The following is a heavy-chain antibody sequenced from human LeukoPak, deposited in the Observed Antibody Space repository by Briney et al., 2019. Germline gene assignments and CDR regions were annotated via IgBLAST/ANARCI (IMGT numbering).Heavy chain of an antibody. CDR1: GGSFSGYY. J-gene: IGHJ5*02. CDR2: INHSGST. V-gene: IGHV4-34*01. D-gene: IGHD2-8*01. CDR3: ARGGPGCTNGVCQAGWFDP. Sequence: SETLSLTCAVYGGSFSGYYWSWIRQPPGKGLEWIGEINHSGSTNYNPSLKSRVTISVDTSKNQFSLKLSSVTAADTAVYYCARGGPGCTNGVCQAGWFDPWGQGTLVTVSS.